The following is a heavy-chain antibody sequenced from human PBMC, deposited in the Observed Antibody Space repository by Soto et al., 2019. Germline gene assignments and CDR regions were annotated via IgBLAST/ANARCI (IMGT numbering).Heavy chain of an antibody. D-gene: IGHD3-10*01. Sequence: QVQLQESGPGLVKPSGTLSLTCTVSGGSISNNNWWSWVRQTPEKGLEWIGQISHSGNTNYNTYLQGRVAMSVDKSKNQLSLKMISATAADTAVYYCARFLPGFVGENEGFDFWGHGTLVTVSS. J-gene: IGHJ4*01. CDR3: ARFLPGFVGENEGFDF. CDR1: GGSISNNNW. V-gene: IGHV4-4*02. CDR2: ISHSGNT.